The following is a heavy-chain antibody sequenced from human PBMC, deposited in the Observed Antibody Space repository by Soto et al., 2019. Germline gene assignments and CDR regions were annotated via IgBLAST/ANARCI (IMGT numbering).Heavy chain of an antibody. Sequence: SGTLSLTCTVSGGSISSYYWSWIRQPPGKGLEWIGYIYYSGSTNYNPSLKSRVTISVDTSKNQFSLKLSSVTAADTAVYYCASVASRPEYYFDYWGQGTLVTVSS. CDR3: ASVASRPEYYFDY. CDR1: GGSISSYY. CDR2: IYYSGST. V-gene: IGHV4-59*08. J-gene: IGHJ4*02. D-gene: IGHD2-15*01.